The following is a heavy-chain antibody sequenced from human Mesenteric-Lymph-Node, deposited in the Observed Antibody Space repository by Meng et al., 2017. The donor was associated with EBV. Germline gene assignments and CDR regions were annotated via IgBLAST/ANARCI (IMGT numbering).Heavy chain of an antibody. CDR3: ARGRIAARSPWFDP. Sequence: QVPLQRWGAGLLKPSETLSPTCAVSGGSFSGFYWSWVRQPPGKGLEWIGEINHIGSTSYNPSLKSRVTMSIDTSKNQFSLKLSSVTAADTAVYYCARGRIAARSPWFDPWGQGTLVTVSS. D-gene: IGHD6-6*01. CDR1: GGSFSGFY. J-gene: IGHJ5*02. CDR2: INHIGST. V-gene: IGHV4-34*01.